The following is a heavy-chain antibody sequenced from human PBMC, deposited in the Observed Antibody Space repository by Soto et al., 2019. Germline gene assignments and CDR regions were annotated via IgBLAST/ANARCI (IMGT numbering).Heavy chain of an antibody. J-gene: IGHJ2*01. Sequence: GAAMMCSFNDSGYTFSNYVIHWLRQAPGQMLDCIVWINAGNGNTKYSEKFQGRVTITRETSASTEYMELSSLRSEDTAVYYCARSGYRSGLDHCYYEFWGRGTLVTVSS. CDR3: ARSGYRSGLDHCYYEF. D-gene: IGHD6-19*01. V-gene: IGHV1-3*01. CDR2: INAGNGNT. CDR1: GYTFSNYV.